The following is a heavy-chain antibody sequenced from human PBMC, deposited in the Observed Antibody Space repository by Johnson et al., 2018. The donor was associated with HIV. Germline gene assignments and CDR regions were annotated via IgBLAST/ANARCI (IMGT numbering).Heavy chain of an antibody. CDR3: ARDRTLWQLVRPGGAFDI. V-gene: IGHV3-33*01. CDR1: GFTFSSYG. J-gene: IGHJ3*02. CDR2: IWYDGSNK. Sequence: QMLLVESGGGVVQPGRSLRLSCAASGFTFSSYGMHWVRQAPGKGLEWVAVIWYDGSNKYYADSVKGRFTISRDNSKNTLHLQMNSLRAEDTAVYYCARDRTLWQLVRPGGAFDIWGQGTMVTVSS. D-gene: IGHD6-6*01.